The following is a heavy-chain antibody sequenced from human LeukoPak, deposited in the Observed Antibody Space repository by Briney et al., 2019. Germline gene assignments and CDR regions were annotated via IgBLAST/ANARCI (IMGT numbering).Heavy chain of an antibody. J-gene: IGHJ4*02. CDR2: ISSSSSTI. CDR1: GFTFSSYS. Sequence: GGSLRPSCAAPGFTFSSYSMNWFPKAPGKGREWVSYISSSSSTIYYADSVKGRFTISRDNAKNSLYLQMNSLRAEDTAVYYCARERLGGVDYWGRGTLVTVSS. D-gene: IGHD5-12*01. V-gene: IGHV3-48*01. CDR3: ARERLGGVDY.